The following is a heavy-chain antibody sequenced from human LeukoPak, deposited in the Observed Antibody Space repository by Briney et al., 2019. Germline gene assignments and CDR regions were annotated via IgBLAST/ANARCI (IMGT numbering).Heavy chain of an antibody. D-gene: IGHD5-18*01. CDR1: GYTFTSYY. Sequence: ASVKVSCKASGYTFTSYYMHWVRQAPGQGLEWMGIINPSGGSTTYAQKFQGRVSMTRGTSTSTVYMELSSLRSDDSAVYYCARDQGGFSHYWGQGTLVTVSS. CDR3: ARDQGGFSHY. V-gene: IGHV1-46*01. CDR2: INPSGGST. J-gene: IGHJ4*02.